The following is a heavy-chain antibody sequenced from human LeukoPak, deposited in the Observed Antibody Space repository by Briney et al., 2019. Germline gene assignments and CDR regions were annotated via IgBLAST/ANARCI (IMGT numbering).Heavy chain of an antibody. Sequence: SETLSLTCTVSGGSISSSSYYWSWIRQPPGKGLEWIGEINHSGSTNYNPSLKSRVTISVDTSKNQFSLKLSSVTAADTAVYYCARGDGSGSYYGPWYFDLWGRGTLVTVSS. CDR2: INHSGST. J-gene: IGHJ2*01. V-gene: IGHV4-39*07. D-gene: IGHD3-10*01. CDR3: ARGDGSGSYYGPWYFDL. CDR1: GGSISSSSYY.